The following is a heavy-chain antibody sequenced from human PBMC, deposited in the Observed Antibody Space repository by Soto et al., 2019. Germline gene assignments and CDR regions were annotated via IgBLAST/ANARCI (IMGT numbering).Heavy chain of an antibody. D-gene: IGHD6-6*01. CDR1: GFIFSSYG. CDR3: AREKRLVEVYYFDF. CDR2: VWYDGNNK. Sequence: VQLVESGGGVVQSGRSLRLSCAVSGFIFSSYGMHWVRQAPGRGLEWVAAVWYDGNNKYYTDSVKGRFTISRDNSKNTLYLQMNSLRAEDTAVNYCAREKRLVEVYYFDFWGQGTLGTVSS. J-gene: IGHJ4*02. V-gene: IGHV3-33*01.